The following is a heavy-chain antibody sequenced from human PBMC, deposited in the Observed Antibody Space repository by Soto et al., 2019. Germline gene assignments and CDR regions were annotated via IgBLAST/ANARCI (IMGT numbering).Heavy chain of an antibody. CDR2: IIPILGIA. Sequence: ASVKVSCKASGGTFSSYTISWVRQAPGQGLEWMGRIIPILGIANYAQKFQGRVTITADKSTSTAYMELRSLRSDDTAVYYCARRDAQWLVVDYWGQGTLVTSPQ. D-gene: IGHD6-19*01. V-gene: IGHV1-69*02. CDR3: ARRDAQWLVVDY. J-gene: IGHJ4*02. CDR1: GGTFSSYT.